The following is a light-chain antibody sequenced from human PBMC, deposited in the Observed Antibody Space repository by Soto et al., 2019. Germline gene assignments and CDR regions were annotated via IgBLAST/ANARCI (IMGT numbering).Light chain of an antibody. CDR2: RAS. CDR3: KEYDGNCT. Sequence: DIQMTQSPSTLSASVGDRVTITCRASQSISSRLAWYQQKPGKAPKLLIYRASTLESGVPSRFSGSGSGTEFTLTISSLQPDDFATYFCKEYDGNCTFGQGTKLEIK. V-gene: IGKV1-5*03. CDR1: QSISSR. J-gene: IGKJ2*02.